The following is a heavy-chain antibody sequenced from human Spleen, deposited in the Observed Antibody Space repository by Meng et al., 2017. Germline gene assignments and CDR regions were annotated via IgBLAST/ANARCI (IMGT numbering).Heavy chain of an antibody. CDR1: GFTFSSFA. Sequence: GGSLRLSCAASGFTFSSFAMSWVRQAPGKGLEWVSGISGSGGNTYYADSVKGRFTISRDNSKNTVYLQMNSLRAEDTAVYFCAKALGYGGTLAFDHWGQETLVTVSS. CDR3: AKALGYGGTLAFDH. CDR2: ISGSGGNT. J-gene: IGHJ4*02. D-gene: IGHD4-23*01. V-gene: IGHV3-23*01.